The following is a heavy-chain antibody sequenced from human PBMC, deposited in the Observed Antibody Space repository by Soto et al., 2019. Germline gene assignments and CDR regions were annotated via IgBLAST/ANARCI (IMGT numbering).Heavy chain of an antibody. CDR2: ISGSGASP. Sequence: EVQLLESGGGLVQPGGSLRLSCAASGFTFSNYAMSWVRQAPGKGLEWVSAISGSGASPYYADSVEGRFTISRDNSQNTLYLQMNRLRAEDPAGYYCAKHSVFEYFVYHMGVWGKGTTVTVSS. CDR1: GFTFSNYA. CDR3: AKHSVFEYFVYHMGV. D-gene: IGHD3-3*01. V-gene: IGHV3-23*01. J-gene: IGHJ6*03.